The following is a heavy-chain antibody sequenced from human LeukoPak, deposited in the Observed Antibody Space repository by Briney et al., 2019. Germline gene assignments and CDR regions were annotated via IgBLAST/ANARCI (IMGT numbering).Heavy chain of an antibody. CDR3: ARVGGSNYYYYGMDV. Sequence: MASETLSLTCAVYGGSFSGYYWSWIRQPPGKGLEWIGYIYYSGSTNYNPSLKSRVTISVDTSKNQFSLKLSSVIAADTAMYYCARVGGSNYYYYGMDVWGQGTTVTVSS. V-gene: IGHV4-59*01. CDR2: IYYSGST. D-gene: IGHD2-15*01. CDR1: GGSFSGYY. J-gene: IGHJ6*02.